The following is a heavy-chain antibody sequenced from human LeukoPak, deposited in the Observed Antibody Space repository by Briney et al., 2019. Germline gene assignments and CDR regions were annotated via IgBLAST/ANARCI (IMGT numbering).Heavy chain of an antibody. CDR1: GFTFSTYA. D-gene: IGHD3-10*01. CDR3: AKHRMARRVIMDYYFDD. CDR2: VGGSGGST. Sequence: HPAGSLRLSCGASGFTFSTYAMSWVRHGPLKGLEWVSAVGGSGGSTDYADSVKGRFIISRDNSENAVYLLMNSLRAEDSAVYYCAKHRMARRVIMDYYFDDWGQGTLVTVSS. J-gene: IGHJ4*02. V-gene: IGHV3-23*01.